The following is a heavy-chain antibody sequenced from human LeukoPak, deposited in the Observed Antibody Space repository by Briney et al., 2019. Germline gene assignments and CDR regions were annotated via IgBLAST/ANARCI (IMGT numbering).Heavy chain of an antibody. V-gene: IGHV3-11*01. J-gene: IGHJ3*01. D-gene: IGHD2-21*02. CDR1: GFTFSDYY. Sequence: GGSLRLSCAASGFTFSDYYMSWIRQAPGKGLEWVSYISSSGSTIYYADSVKGRFTISRDNAKNSLYLQMNSLRAEDTAVYYCARSLPYPCGGDCWGAFDLWGQGTLVPVSS. CDR3: ARSLPYPCGGDCWGAFDL. CDR2: ISSSGSTI.